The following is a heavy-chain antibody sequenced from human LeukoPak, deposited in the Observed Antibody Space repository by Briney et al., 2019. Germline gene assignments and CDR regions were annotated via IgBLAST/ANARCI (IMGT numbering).Heavy chain of an antibody. V-gene: IGHV3-53*01. CDR3: ARRAGAYSHPYDY. Sequence: GESLRLSCTVSGFTVSSNSMSWVRQAPGKGLEWVSFIYSDNTHYSDSVKGRITISRDNSKNTLYLQMNSLRAEDTAVYYCARRAGAYSHPYDYWGQGTLVTVSS. D-gene: IGHD4/OR15-4a*01. CDR1: GFTVSSNS. J-gene: IGHJ4*02. CDR2: IYSDNT.